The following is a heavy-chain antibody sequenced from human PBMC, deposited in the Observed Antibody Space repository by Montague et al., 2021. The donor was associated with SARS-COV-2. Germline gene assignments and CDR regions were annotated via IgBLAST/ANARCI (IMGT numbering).Heavy chain of an antibody. CDR2: IYFSGGT. V-gene: IGHV4-39*07. CDR1: GGSISSSNYF. Sequence: SETLSLTCTVSGGSISSSNYFWGWIRQPPGKGLEWIGSIYFSGGTYYNPSLKSRVTISVDTSKNQFSLKLTSVTAADTAVYYCARGLWYPIIVVVIRGRFDYWGQGTLVTVSS. CDR3: ARGLWYPIIVVVIRGRFDY. D-gene: IGHD3-22*01. J-gene: IGHJ4*02.